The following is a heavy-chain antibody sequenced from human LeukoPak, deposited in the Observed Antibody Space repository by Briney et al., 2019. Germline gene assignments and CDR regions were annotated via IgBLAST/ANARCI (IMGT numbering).Heavy chain of an antibody. V-gene: IGHV1-69*02. Sequence: SVKVSCKASGGTFSSYTISRVRQAPGQGLEWMGRIIPILGIANYAQKFQGRVTITADKSTSTAYMELSSLRSEDTAVYYCASRLGYCSSTSCYPDDAFDIWGQGTMVTVSS. CDR3: ASRLGYCSSTSCYPDDAFDI. CDR2: IIPILGIA. CDR1: GGTFSSYT. J-gene: IGHJ3*02. D-gene: IGHD2-2*01.